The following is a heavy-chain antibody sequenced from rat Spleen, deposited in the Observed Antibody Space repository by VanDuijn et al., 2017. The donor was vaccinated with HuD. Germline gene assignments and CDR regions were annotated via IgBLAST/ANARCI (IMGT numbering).Heavy chain of an antibody. D-gene: IGHD1-2*01. Sequence: EVQLVESGGGLVQPGRSMKLSCAPPGFTFSTYDMAWVRQPPTKGLEWVASLSTGGGNTYYRDSVKGRFTISTNYAKSTLYLQMDSLRSEDTATYYCARLGGKYSSYNYLDNWGQGDMVTVSS. J-gene: IGHJ2*01. V-gene: IGHV5-25*01. CDR2: LSTGGGNT. CDR1: GFTFSTYD. CDR3: ARLGGKYSSYNYLDN.